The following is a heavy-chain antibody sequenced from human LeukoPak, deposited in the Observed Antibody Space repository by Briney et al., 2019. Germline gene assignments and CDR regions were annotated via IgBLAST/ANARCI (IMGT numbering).Heavy chain of an antibody. Sequence: ASVKVSCKASGYTFTSYAMHWVRQAPGQRLEWMGWINAGNGNTKYSQEFQGRVTITRDTSASTAYMELSSLRSEDMAVYYCARADYYDSSGWWYFQHWGQGTLVTVSS. CDR2: INAGNGNT. D-gene: IGHD3-22*01. CDR1: GYTFTSYA. CDR3: ARADYYDSSGWWYFQH. J-gene: IGHJ1*01. V-gene: IGHV1-3*03.